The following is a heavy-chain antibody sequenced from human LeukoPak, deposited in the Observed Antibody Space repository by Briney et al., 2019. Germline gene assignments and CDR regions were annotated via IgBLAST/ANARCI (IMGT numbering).Heavy chain of an antibody. CDR1: GYTFTSYG. CDR3: ARDEGYDYVWGSYRYLY. Sequence: ASVKVSCKASGYTFTSYGISWVRQAPGQGLEWMGWISAYNGYAKYAQNVQGRVTMTTDTSTSTAYMDLRSLRSDDTAVYYCARDEGYDYVWGSYRYLYWGQGTLVTVSS. J-gene: IGHJ4*02. CDR2: ISAYNGYA. D-gene: IGHD3-16*02. V-gene: IGHV1-18*01.